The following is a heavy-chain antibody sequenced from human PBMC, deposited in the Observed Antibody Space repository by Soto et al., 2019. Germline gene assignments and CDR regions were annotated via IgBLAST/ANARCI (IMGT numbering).Heavy chain of an antibody. Sequence: PGGSLRLSCAASGFTFGSYWMSWVRQAPGKGLEWVANIKQDGSEKYYVDSVEGRFTISRDNAKNSLYLQMNSLRAEDTAVYYCARAYSGTYYFFDYWGQGTLVTVSS. J-gene: IGHJ4*02. CDR1: GFTFGSYW. CDR3: ARAYSGTYYFFDY. D-gene: IGHD1-26*01. V-gene: IGHV3-7*05. CDR2: IKQDGSEK.